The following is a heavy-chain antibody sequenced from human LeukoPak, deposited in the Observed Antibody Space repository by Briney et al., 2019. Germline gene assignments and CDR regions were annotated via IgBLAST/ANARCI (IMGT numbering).Heavy chain of an antibody. V-gene: IGHV3-64D*09. J-gene: IGHJ4*02. CDR2: ISSNGGIT. CDR3: VKDKYPVVVAATLDY. CDR1: GFTFSNYA. D-gene: IGHD2-15*01. Sequence: PGGSLRLSCSASGFTFSNYAMHWVRQAPGKGLEYVSDISSNGGITYYADSVEGRFTVSRDNSKNMLYLQMNSLRAEDTAVYYCVKDKYPVVVAATLDYWGQGILVTVSS.